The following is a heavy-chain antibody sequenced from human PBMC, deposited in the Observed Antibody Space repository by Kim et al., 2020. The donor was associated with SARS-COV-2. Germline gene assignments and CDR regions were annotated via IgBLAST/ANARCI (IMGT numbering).Heavy chain of an antibody. Sequence: SETLSLTCTVSGGSISSYYWSWIRQPPGKGLEWIGYIYYSGSTNYNPSLKSRVTISVDTSKNQFSLKLSSVTAADTAVYYCARLWYYYDSSGYSDYYYGMDVWCQGTTVTVSS. CDR1: GGSISSYY. D-gene: IGHD3-22*01. CDR2: IYYSGST. CDR3: ARLWYYYDSSGYSDYYYGMDV. J-gene: IGHJ6*02. V-gene: IGHV4-59*01.